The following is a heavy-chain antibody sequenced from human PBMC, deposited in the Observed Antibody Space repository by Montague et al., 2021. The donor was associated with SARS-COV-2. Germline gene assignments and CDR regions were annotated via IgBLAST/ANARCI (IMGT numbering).Heavy chain of an antibody. D-gene: IGHD2-15*01. J-gene: IGHJ2*01. V-gene: IGHV4-31*03. CDR1: GGSISSGGYY. CDR3: ARVLGGYCSGGSCYRGWYFDL. Sequence: TLSLTCTVSGGSISSGGYYWSWLRQHPGQGLEWIVYIYYSGSTYYNLSLKSRVTISVDTSQNPFSLKLSSVTAAATAVYYCARVLGGYCSGGSCYRGWYFDLWGRGTLVTVSS. CDR2: IYYSGST.